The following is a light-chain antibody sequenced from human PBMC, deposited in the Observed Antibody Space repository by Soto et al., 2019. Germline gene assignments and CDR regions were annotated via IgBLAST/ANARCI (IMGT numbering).Light chain of an antibody. V-gene: IGLV1-44*01. CDR3: ASWDNSLNGLYV. CDR1: SSNIGSHP. Sequence: QSVLTQPPSASGTPGQRISISCSGSSSNIGSHPVNWYQQLPGTAPKLLLYGNNQRPSADPDRFSGSKSGTSASLAISGLQSEDEAHYYCASWDNSLNGLYVFGTGTKVTVL. CDR2: GNN. J-gene: IGLJ1*01.